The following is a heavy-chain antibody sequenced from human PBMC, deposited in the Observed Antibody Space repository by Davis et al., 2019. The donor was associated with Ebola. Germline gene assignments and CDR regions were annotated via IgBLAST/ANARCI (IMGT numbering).Heavy chain of an antibody. CDR1: GGSFSGYY. CDR3: ARSGYSYGFDY. J-gene: IGHJ4*02. Sequence: MPSEPLSLPCAVYGGSFSGYYWSWIRQPPGKGLEWIGEINHSGSTNYNPSLKSRVTISVDTSKNQFSLKLSSVTAADTAVYYCARSGYSYGFDYWGQGTLVTVSS. CDR2: INHSGST. D-gene: IGHD5-18*01. V-gene: IGHV4-34*01.